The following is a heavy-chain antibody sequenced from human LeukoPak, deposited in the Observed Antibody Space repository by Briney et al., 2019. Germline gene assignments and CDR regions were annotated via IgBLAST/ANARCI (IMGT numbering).Heavy chain of an antibody. Sequence: SETLSLTCTVSGGSISSSSYYWGWIRQPPGKGLEWIGSIYYSGSTYYNPSLKSRVTISVDTSKNQFSLKLSSVTAADTAVYYCARGRQYFDLWGRGTLVTVSS. CDR2: IYYSGST. CDR3: ARGRQYFDL. CDR1: GGSISSSSYY. J-gene: IGHJ2*01. V-gene: IGHV4-39*01.